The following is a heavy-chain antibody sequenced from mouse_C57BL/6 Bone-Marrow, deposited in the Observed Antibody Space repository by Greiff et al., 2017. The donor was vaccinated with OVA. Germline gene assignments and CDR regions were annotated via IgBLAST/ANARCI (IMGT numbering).Heavy chain of an antibody. CDR3: ARHEDGYYASYFDY. J-gene: IGHJ2*01. CDR1: GYAFSSSW. V-gene: IGHV1-82*01. D-gene: IGHD2-3*01. Sequence: VQLVESGPELVKPGASVKISCKASGYAFSSSWMNWVKQRPGKGLEWIGRIYPGDGDTNYNGKFKGKATLTADKSSSTAYMQLSSLTSEDSAVYFYARHEDGYYASYFDYWGQGTTLTVSS. CDR2: IYPGDGDT.